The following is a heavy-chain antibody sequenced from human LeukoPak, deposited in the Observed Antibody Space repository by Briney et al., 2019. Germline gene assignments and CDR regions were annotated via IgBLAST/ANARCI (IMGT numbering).Heavy chain of an antibody. CDR3: ARDSLFATTSGGSDY. J-gene: IGHJ4*02. Sequence: PVGSLRLSCAAPGFTFSDYYMSWIRQAPGKGLEWVSYISSSGSTIYYADSVKGRFTISRDNAKNSLYLQMNSLRAEDTAVYYCARDSLFATTSGGSDYWGQGTLVTVSS. V-gene: IGHV3-11*01. CDR1: GFTFSDYY. CDR2: ISSSGSTI. D-gene: IGHD3-16*01.